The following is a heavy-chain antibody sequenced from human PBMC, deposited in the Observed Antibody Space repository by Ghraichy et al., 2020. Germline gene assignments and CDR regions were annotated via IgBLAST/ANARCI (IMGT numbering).Heavy chain of an antibody. V-gene: IGHV3-23*01. CDR3: AKPHWNYIADWFDP. CDR2: ITGSSDNT. CDR1: GFTLTGRA. Sequence: GGSLRLSCEASGFTLTGRAMSWVRQAPGKGLEWVSSITGSSDNTNYADSVKGRFTISRDDSKNTLYLQMNSLRAEDTAVYYCAKPHWNYIADWFDPWGQGTLVTVSS. D-gene: IGHD1-7*01. J-gene: IGHJ5*02.